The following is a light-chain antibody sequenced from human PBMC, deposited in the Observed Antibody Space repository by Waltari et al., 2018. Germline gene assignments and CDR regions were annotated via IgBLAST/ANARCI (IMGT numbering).Light chain of an antibody. CDR2: AVS. V-gene: IGKV1-8*01. Sequence: AIRVTQSPSSLSASTGDRVTITCRASQDIRTYLGWYQQKPGKAPKLLLYAVSILQSGVPSRFSGSGSGTDFALHIQNLQSEDFATYYCQQYYAFPRTFGQATRVEV. CDR3: QQYYAFPRT. CDR1: QDIRTY. J-gene: IGKJ1*01.